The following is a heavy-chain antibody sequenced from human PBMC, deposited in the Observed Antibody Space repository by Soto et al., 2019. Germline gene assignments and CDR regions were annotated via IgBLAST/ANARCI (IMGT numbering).Heavy chain of an antibody. J-gene: IGHJ1*01. CDR1: GGSISSGGYS. CDR2: ISHSRST. Sequence: QLQLQESGSGLVKPSQTLSLTCAVSGGSISSGGYSWSWIRQQPGKGLEGFGYISHSRSTYYNPSLKSRVTISVDRSKNQFSPKLSSVHAADTAMYYSASGSHVAQYGGQGTLVTVSP. CDR3: ASGSHVAQY. V-gene: IGHV4-30-2*01.